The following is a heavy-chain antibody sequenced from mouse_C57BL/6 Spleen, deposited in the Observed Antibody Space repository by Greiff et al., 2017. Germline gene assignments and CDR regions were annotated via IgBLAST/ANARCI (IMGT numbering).Heavy chain of an antibody. D-gene: IGHD4-1*01. V-gene: IGHV1-82*01. CDR3: ARGRTGSYYFDY. CDR1: GYAFSSSW. CDR2: IYPGDGDT. Sequence: QVQLQQSGPELVKPGASVKISCKASGYAFSSSWMNWVKQRPGKGLEWIGRIYPGDGDTNYNGKFKGKATLTADKSSSTAYMQLSSLTSEDSAVYFCARGRTGSYYFDYWGQGTTLTVSS. J-gene: IGHJ2*01.